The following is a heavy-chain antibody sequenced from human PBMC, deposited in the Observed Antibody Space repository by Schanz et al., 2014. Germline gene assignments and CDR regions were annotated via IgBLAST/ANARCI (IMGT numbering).Heavy chain of an antibody. CDR1: GYTFTSDS. D-gene: IGHD6-13*01. J-gene: IGHJ4*02. CDR2: INPSGGST. Sequence: QVQLAESGAEVKKPGASVKVSCKASGYTFTSDSMHWVRQAPGQGLEWMGMINPSGGSTTYAQKFQGRVTMTRDTSTSTVYMELSSLRSEDTAVYYCARSGSSNWYFFDYWGQGTLVTVSS. V-gene: IGHV1-46*01. CDR3: ARSGSSNWYFFDY.